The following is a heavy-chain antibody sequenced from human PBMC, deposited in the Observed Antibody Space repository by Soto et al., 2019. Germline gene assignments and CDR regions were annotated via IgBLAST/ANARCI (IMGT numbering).Heavy chain of an antibody. CDR2: IKDDGGDE. D-gene: IGHD6-19*01. CDR3: AGGSGWISDT. Sequence: EVQLVESGGGFVQPGGSLRLSCAASGFTFSPYWMSWVRQAPGKGLEWVAIIKDDGGDELYLEAVRGRFTISRDNAKKSLYLAMDSLRVEDTAVYYCAGGSGWISDTWGQGTLVTVSS. CDR1: GFTFSPYW. V-gene: IGHV3-7*05. J-gene: IGHJ5*02.